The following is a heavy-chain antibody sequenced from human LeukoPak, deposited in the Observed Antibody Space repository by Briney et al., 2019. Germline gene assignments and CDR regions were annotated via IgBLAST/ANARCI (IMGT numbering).Heavy chain of an antibody. D-gene: IGHD6-13*01. CDR3: ARGRCIAAAGRRDYYYYMDV. CDR2: MNPNSGNT. Sequence: AASVKVSCKASGYTFTSYDINWVRQATGQGLECTGWMNPNSGNTGYAQKFQGRVTMTRNTSISTAYMELSSLRSEDTAMYYCARGRCIAAAGRRDYYYYMDVWGKGTTVTVSS. V-gene: IGHV1-8*01. CDR1: GYTFTSYD. J-gene: IGHJ6*03.